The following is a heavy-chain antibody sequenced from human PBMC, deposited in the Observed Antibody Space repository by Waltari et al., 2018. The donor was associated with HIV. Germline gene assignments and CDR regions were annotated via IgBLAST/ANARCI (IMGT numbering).Heavy chain of an antibody. CDR1: GFTFSNFA. CDR2: FWSDGAEI. CDR3: ARGYSSSRWIPLYH. Sequence: QVQLVESGGGVVQPGTSLPLSCAVSGFTFSNFAIHWVRQSPGKRLELLAVFWSDGAEISYADSMKGRFTISKDSSQKTLYLHLTSLRAEDTALYYCARGYSSSRWIPLYHWGRGTLVTVSS. D-gene: IGHD6-6*01. J-gene: IGHJ4*02. V-gene: IGHV3-33*01.